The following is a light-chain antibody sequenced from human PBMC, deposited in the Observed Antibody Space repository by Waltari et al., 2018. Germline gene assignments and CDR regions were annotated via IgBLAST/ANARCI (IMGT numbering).Light chain of an antibody. Sequence: QSALTQPASVSGSPGQSITISCTGTSSDGGGYNYVSWYQQHPGKAPKLVIYDVSNVPSGVSNRFSGSKSGNPASLTISGLQAEDEADYYCSAYTSSSTLVVFGGGTKLTVL. CDR1: SSDGGGYNY. J-gene: IGLJ2*01. V-gene: IGLV2-14*03. CDR2: DVS. CDR3: SAYTSSSTLVV.